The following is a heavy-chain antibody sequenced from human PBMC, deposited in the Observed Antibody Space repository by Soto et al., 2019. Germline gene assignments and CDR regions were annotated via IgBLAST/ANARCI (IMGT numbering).Heavy chain of an antibody. V-gene: IGHV4-59*01. D-gene: IGHD6-13*01. Sequence: QVQLQESGPGLVKHSETLSLTCTVSGGSISPYYWSWIRQPPGKGLEWIGYVYYSGNTNYNPSLESRVTISVDTSRNRFSLNLTSATAADTAVYYCARKGAAASYAHYYMDVWGRGTAVTVSS. CDR1: GGSISPYY. CDR3: ARKGAAASYAHYYMDV. J-gene: IGHJ6*03. CDR2: VYYSGNT.